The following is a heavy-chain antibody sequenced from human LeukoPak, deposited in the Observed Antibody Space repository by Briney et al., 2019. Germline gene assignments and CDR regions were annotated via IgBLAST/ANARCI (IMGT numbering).Heavy chain of an antibody. V-gene: IGHV4-39*07. D-gene: IGHD3-3*01. Sequence: PSETLSLTCTVSGGSISSSSYYWGWIRQPPGKGLEWIGSIYYSGSTYYNPSLKSRVTISVDTSKNQFSLKLSSVTAADTAVYYCARVGVDDFWSGSVFSNVVYMDVWGKGTTVTVSS. CDR1: GGSISSSSYY. CDR3: ARVGVDDFWSGSVFSNVVYMDV. J-gene: IGHJ6*03. CDR2: IYYSGST.